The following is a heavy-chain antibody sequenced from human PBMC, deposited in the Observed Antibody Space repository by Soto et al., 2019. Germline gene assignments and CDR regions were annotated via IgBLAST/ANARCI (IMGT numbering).Heavy chain of an antibody. J-gene: IGHJ6*02. Sequence: STYYNPSLKSRVTISVDTSKNQFSLKLSSVTAADTVVYCCAIHFVRYYYGRDVWGQGTTVTVS. V-gene: IGHV4-39*01. D-gene: IGHD6-6*01. CDR2: ST. CDR3: AIHFVRYYYGRDV.